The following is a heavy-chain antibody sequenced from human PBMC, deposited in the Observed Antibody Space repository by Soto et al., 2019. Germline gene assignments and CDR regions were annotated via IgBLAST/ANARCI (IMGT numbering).Heavy chain of an antibody. Sequence: GGSLRLSCAAAGFTLSSYGLHWVRQAPGKGLGWGAVIWYDGSNKYYADSVKGRFTISRDNSKNTLYLQMNSLRAEDTAVYYCARDAPLGPYDILTGRMDVWGQGTTVTVYS. CDR1: GFTLSSYG. J-gene: IGHJ6*01. D-gene: IGHD3-9*01. V-gene: IGHV3-33*01. CDR3: ARDAPLGPYDILTGRMDV. CDR2: IWYDGSNK.